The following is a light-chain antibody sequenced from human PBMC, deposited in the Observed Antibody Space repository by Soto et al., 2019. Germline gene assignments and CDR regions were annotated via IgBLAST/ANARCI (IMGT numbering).Light chain of an antibody. CDR1: SRDVGGYNY. CDR2: DVS. J-gene: IGLJ3*02. V-gene: IGLV2-14*01. CDR3: SSYTSSTAVL. Sequence: QSALTQPASVSGSPGQSITISCTGTSRDVGGYNYISWYQQHPGKAPKLMIYDVSWRPSGVSNRFSGSKSGNTASLTISGLKAEDEADYHCSSYTSSTAVLFGGGTKVTVL.